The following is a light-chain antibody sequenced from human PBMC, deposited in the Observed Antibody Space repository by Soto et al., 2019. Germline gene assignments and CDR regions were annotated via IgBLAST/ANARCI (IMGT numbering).Light chain of an antibody. Sequence: QSVLTQPPSVSGAPGQRVTISCTGGSSNLGADFDVHCYRHLPGTAPTLLTYKNDDRPSGVPDRFSGSKSGTSASLAIRGLKPEEEGFFYGQPYDSGLGVVLFGGGTQLTVL. J-gene: IGLJ2*01. V-gene: IGLV1-40*01. CDR2: KND. CDR3: QPYDSGLGVVL. CDR1: SSNLGADFD.